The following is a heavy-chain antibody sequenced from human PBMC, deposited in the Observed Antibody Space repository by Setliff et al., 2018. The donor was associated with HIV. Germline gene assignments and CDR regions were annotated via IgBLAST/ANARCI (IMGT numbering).Heavy chain of an antibody. D-gene: IGHD3-10*01. J-gene: IGHJ4*02. CDR1: GFTFRSYW. V-gene: IGHV3-7*05. CDR2: IKDDGRDK. Sequence: GGSLRLSCVATGFTFRSYWMSWVRQAPGKRPEWVANIKDDGRDKFYLDSVKGRFTISRDNAKNSLYLQMNSLRAEDAAVYYCAREVWSEDDNWGQGTLVTVSS. CDR3: AREVWSEDDN.